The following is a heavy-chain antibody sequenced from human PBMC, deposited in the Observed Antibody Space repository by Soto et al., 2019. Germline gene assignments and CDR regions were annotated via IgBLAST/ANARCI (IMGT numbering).Heavy chain of an antibody. J-gene: IGHJ6*03. CDR3: ARDQGLRLTYYYYYYMDV. V-gene: IGHV1-69*04. Sequence: SVKVSCKASGGTFSSYTISWVRQAPGQGLEWMGRIIPILGIANYAQKFQGRITITADKSTSTAYMELSSLRSEDTAVYYCARDQGLRLTYYYYYYMDVWGKGTTVTVSS. CDR2: IIPILGIA. D-gene: IGHD5-12*01. CDR1: GGTFSSYT.